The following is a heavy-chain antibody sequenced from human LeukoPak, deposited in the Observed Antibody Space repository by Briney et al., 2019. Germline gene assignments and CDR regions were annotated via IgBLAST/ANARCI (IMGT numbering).Heavy chain of an antibody. CDR3: ARDLGPLPAATHY. Sequence: ASETLSLTCTVSGGSMSSYYLSWIRQPPGKGLEWIGYIYYSGSTNYNPSLKSRVTISVDTSKNQFSLKLSSVTAADTAVYYCARDLGPLPAATHYWGQGTLVTVSS. V-gene: IGHV4-59*01. CDR1: GGSMSSYY. J-gene: IGHJ4*02. CDR2: IYYSGST. D-gene: IGHD2-2*01.